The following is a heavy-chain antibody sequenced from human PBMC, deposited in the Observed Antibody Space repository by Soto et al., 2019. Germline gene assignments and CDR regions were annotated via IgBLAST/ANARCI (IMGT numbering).Heavy chain of an antibody. CDR3: ARDGEDKAAAAMVY. V-gene: IGHV1-3*01. D-gene: IGHD6-13*01. CDR1: GYTITCCA. CDR2: FNAGDGDT. Sequence: QVQLVQSGAEVKKPGASVRVSCKASGYTITCCAMHWVRQAPGQRPEWMGWFNAGDGDTKYSQNFQGRITIIRDTSASTVYMELSSLRPEDTAVYYCARDGEDKAAAAMVYWGQGTLVTVSS. J-gene: IGHJ4*02.